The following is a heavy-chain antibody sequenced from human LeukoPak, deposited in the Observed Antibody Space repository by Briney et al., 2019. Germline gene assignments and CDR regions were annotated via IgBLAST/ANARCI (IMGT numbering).Heavy chain of an antibody. J-gene: IGHJ6*03. V-gene: IGHV3-48*03. CDR1: GFTFSSYE. CDR3: ARGVGSSSWYRNYYYYMDV. CDR2: ISSSGSTI. Sequence: GGSLRLSCAASGFTFSSYEMNWVRQAPGKGLEWVSYISSSGSTIYYADSVKGRFTISRDNAKNSLYLQMNSLRAEDTAVYYCARGVGSSSWYRNYYYYMDVWGKGTTVTVSS. D-gene: IGHD6-13*01.